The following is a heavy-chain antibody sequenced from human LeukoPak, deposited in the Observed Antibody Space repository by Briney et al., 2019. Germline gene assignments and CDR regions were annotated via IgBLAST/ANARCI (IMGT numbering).Heavy chain of an antibody. J-gene: IGHJ3*02. CDR1: GGSFSGYY. Sequence: SETLSLTCAVYGGSFSGYYWSWIRQPPGKGLEWIGEINHSGSTNYNPSLKSRVTISVDTSKNQFSLKLSSVTAADTAVYYCARKTTTGPTKAAFDIWGQGTMVTVTS. CDR3: ARKTTTGPTKAAFDI. CDR2: INHSGST. D-gene: IGHD4-17*01. V-gene: IGHV4-34*01.